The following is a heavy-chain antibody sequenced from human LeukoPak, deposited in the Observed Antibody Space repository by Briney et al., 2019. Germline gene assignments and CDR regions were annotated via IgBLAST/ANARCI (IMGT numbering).Heavy chain of an antibody. CDR2: LNPKSGDT. CDR1: GFTFSNY. V-gene: IGHV1-8*01. J-gene: IGHJ5*02. D-gene: IGHD2-2*01. CDR3: ARELVVVPAAPNWFDP. Sequence: ASVKVSCKASGFTFSNYVNWVRQAPGQGLEWMGWLNPKSGDTGYAQKFQGRVAMTRNTSITTAYMEVSSLTSEDTAVYYCARELVVVPAAPNWFDPWGQGTLVTVSS.